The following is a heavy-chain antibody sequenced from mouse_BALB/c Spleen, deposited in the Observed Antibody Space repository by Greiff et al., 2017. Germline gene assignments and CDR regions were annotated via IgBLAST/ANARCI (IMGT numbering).Heavy chain of an antibody. D-gene: IGHD2-1*01. J-gene: IGHJ3*01. CDR3: ARDGNYGAWFAY. CDR2: ISSGSSTI. V-gene: IGHV5-17*02. CDR1: GFTFSSFG. Sequence: VQLQQSGGGLVQPGGSRKLSCAASGFTFSSFGMHWVRQAPEKGLEWVAYISSGSSTIYYADTVKGRFTISRDNPKNTLFLQMTSLRSEDTAMYYCARDGNYGAWFAYWGQGTLVTVSA.